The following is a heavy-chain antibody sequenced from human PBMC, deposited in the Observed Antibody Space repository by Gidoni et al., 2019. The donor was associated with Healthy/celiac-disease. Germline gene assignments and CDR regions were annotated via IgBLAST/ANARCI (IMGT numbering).Heavy chain of an antibody. Sequence: QVQLVESGGGVVQPGRSLRLSCAASGFTFSSYGRHWVRQAPGKGLEWVAVLSYDGSNKYYADSVKGRFNISRDNSKNTLYLQMNSLRAEDTAVYYCAKDRYSSGWTLRDYWGQGTLVTVSS. CDR3: AKDRYSSGWTLRDY. J-gene: IGHJ4*02. CDR2: LSYDGSNK. V-gene: IGHV3-30*18. D-gene: IGHD6-19*01. CDR1: GFTFSSYG.